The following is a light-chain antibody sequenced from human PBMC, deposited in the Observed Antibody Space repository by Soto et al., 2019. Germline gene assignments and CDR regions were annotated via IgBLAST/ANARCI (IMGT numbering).Light chain of an antibody. CDR3: QQSYSTPLT. CDR2: AAS. Sequence: DIPMTQSPSSLSASVGDSVTITCRASQSISSYLNWYQQKPGKAPKLLIYAASSLQSGVPSRFSGSGSGTDFTLTISSLQPEDFANYYCQQSYSTPLTFGPGTKVDIK. J-gene: IGKJ3*01. CDR1: QSISSY. V-gene: IGKV1-39*01.